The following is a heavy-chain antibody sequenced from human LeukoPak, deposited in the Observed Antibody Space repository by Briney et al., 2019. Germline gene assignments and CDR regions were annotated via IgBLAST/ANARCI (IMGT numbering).Heavy chain of an antibody. J-gene: IGHJ4*02. CDR1: GDSMNSHY. Sequence: SETLSLTCTVSGDSMNSHYWSWLRQPPWKGLEWVAYINYSGNTNYNPSLKSRVTISVDTSKKEFSLKLSSVTAADTAVYYCARGAGWYNYWGQGILVTVSS. CDR3: ARGAGWYNY. D-gene: IGHD6-19*01. CDR2: INYSGNT. V-gene: IGHV4-59*11.